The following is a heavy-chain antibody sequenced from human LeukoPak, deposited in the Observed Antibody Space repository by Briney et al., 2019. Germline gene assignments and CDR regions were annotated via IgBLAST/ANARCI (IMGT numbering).Heavy chain of an antibody. D-gene: IGHD3-22*01. Sequence: QAGGSLRLSCAASGFTFSSYAMSWVRQAPGKGLEWVSAISGSGGSTYYADSVKGRFTISRDNSKNTLYLQMNSLRAEDTAVYYCATDSSGYYYRFDYWGQGTLVTVSS. V-gene: IGHV3-23*01. J-gene: IGHJ4*02. CDR2: ISGSGGST. CDR1: GFTFSSYA. CDR3: ATDSSGYYYRFDY.